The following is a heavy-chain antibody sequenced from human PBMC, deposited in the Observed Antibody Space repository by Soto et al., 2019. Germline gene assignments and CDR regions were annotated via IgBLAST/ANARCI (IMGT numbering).Heavy chain of an antibody. CDR2: ISYDGSNK. CDR3: ARSYFSGGSSVFDY. J-gene: IGHJ4*02. V-gene: IGHV3-30-3*01. D-gene: IGHD2-15*01. Sequence: GGSLRLSCAASGFTFSSYSMHWVRQAPGKGLEWVAVISYDGSNKYYADSVKGRFTISRDNSKNTLYLQMNSLRAEDTAVYYCARSYFSGGSSVFDYGGQGTQVPVSS. CDR1: GFTFSSYS.